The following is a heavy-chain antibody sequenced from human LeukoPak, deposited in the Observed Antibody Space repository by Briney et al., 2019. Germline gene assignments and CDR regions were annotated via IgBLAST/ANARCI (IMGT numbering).Heavy chain of an antibody. V-gene: IGHV3-7*01. D-gene: IGHD3-10*01. Sequence: GGSLRLSCAASGFTFSSYWMSWVRQAPGKGLEWVANIKQDGSEKYYVDSVKGRFTISRDNAKNSLYLQMNSLRAEDTAVYYCARELQTYYYGSGSYTVDYWGQGTLVTVSS. CDR2: IKQDGSEK. CDR1: GFTFSSYW. CDR3: ARELQTYYYGSGSYTVDY. J-gene: IGHJ4*02.